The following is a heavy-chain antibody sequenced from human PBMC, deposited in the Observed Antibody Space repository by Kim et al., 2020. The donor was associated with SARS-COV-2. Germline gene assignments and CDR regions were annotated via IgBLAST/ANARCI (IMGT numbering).Heavy chain of an antibody. CDR1: GLSVSTNGMC. J-gene: IGHJ2*01. Sequence: SGPTLVKAKQTLTLTCTFSGLSVSTNGMCVSWIRQPPGKALEWLALIDWDDDQYYNSSLKTRLTISKDTSKNQVVLTMTNMDTVDTGTYYCARISGAAVAGGPDWYFDLWGRGTLVTVSS. CDR2: IDWDDDQ. V-gene: IGHV2-70*01. D-gene: IGHD6-19*01. CDR3: ARISGAAVAGGPDWYFDL.